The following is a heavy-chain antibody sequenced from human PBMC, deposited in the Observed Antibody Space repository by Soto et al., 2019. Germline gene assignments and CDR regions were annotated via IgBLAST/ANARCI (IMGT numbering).Heavy chain of an antibody. CDR3: ARQSYYYGSGSLVQFDP. CDR2: IYYSGST. V-gene: IGHV4-39*01. D-gene: IGHD3-10*01. J-gene: IGHJ5*02. Sequence: SETLSLTCTVSGGSISSSSYYWGWIRQPPGKGLEWIGSIYYSGSTYYNPSLKSRVTISVDTSKNQFSLKLSSVTAADTAVYYCARQSYYYGSGSLVQFDPWGQGTRVTVAS. CDR1: GGSISSSSYY.